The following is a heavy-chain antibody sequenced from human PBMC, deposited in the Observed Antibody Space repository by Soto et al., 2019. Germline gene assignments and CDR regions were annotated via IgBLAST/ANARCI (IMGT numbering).Heavy chain of an antibody. D-gene: IGHD5-12*01. Sequence: QVQLQESGPGLVKPSGTLSLTCAVSGGSIASGVWWSWVRQSPGKGLEWIGELSHDGKTNYNPSLKRRISMSVENSKNQLSLNVTSVTAADTAVYYCARDREYSRGYFDPWGQGTPVTVSS. CDR3: ARDREYSRGYFDP. CDR1: GGSIASGVW. V-gene: IGHV4-4*02. CDR2: LSHDGKT. J-gene: IGHJ5*02.